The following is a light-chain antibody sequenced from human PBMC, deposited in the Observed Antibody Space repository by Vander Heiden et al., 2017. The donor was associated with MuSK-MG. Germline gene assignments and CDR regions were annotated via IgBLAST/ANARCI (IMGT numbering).Light chain of an antibody. Sequence: SVLTQPPSASGTPGQRVTISCSGSSSNIGSNTVNWYQQLPGTAPKLLIYSKNQRPSGVPDRFSGSKSGTSASLDISGLQSEDEADYYCAAWDANLNGPRGVFGGGTKLTVL. CDR1: SSNIGSNT. V-gene: IGLV1-44*01. CDR3: AAWDANLNGPRGV. CDR2: SKN. J-gene: IGLJ2*01.